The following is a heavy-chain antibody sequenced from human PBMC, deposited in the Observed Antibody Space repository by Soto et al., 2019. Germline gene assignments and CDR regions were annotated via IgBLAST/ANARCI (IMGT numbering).Heavy chain of an antibody. Sequence: ESAGGVVQPGRSLRLSCTASGFTFSNYGMHWVRQAPGKGLEWVTVISYDGNVAYYADSVKGRFTSSRDNSKNTLYLQMNSLRTEDTAVYYCAKEGPITNWYFDYWGQGPLVTVSS. CDR3: AKEGPITNWYFDY. V-gene: IGHV3-30*18. D-gene: IGHD1-1*01. J-gene: IGHJ4*02. CDR2: ISYDGNVA. CDR1: GFTFSNYG.